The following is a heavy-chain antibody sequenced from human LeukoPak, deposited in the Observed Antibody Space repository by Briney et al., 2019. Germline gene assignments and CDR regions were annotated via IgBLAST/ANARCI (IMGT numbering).Heavy chain of an antibody. J-gene: IGHJ4*02. CDR3: AKSAQYSSAWFTGSFDY. D-gene: IGHD6-13*01. V-gene: IGHV1-2*02. CDR2: INPNSGDT. CDR1: GYTFSDYY. Sequence: ASVKVSCKASGYTFSDYYMHWVRQAPGQGLQWVEWINPNSGDTHYAQMFQGRVTMTRDTSINTAYMELRRVRSDDTAVYYCAKSAQYSSAWFTGSFDYWSQGTLVTVSS.